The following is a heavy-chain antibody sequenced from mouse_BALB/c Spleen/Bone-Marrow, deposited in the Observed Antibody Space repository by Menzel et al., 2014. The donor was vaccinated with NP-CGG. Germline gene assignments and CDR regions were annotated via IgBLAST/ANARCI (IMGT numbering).Heavy chain of an antibody. Sequence: VQLQQSGPELVKPGASVKISCKTSGYTFSYSWMNWVRQRPGQGLEWIGRIYPEDGDTNYNGRFEGKATLTADKSSNTTYMRLSSLTSVDSAVYFCARNPHYYAMDYWGQGTSVTVSS. J-gene: IGHJ4*01. CDR2: IYPEDGDT. CDR1: GYTFSYSW. V-gene: IGHV1-82*01. CDR3: ARNPHYYAMDY.